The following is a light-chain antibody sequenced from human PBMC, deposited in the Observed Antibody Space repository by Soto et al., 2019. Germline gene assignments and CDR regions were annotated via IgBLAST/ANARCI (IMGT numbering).Light chain of an antibody. CDR3: QQYETFSGT. Sequence: DIHMTQSPSTLCAXVXDXXTXXXRASQSISSWLAWYQQKPGKAPKLLIYDASALPRGVPSRFSGSGSGTKFTLTIASLQPDDFATYYCQQYETFSGTFGPGTKVDIK. V-gene: IGKV1-5*01. CDR2: DAS. J-gene: IGKJ1*01. CDR1: QSISSW.